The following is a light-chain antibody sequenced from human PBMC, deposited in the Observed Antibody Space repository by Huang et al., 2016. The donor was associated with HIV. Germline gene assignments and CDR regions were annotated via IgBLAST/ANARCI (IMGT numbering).Light chain of an antibody. CDR1: QSISNH. CDR3: QQHHSWLT. CDR2: DAS. V-gene: IGKV3-11*01. Sequence: IVLTQSPATLSWYLGERVTLSCRASQSISNHLAWYQQRPGQAPRLLIYDASNRVAGVPARCSGGGSGTDFTLTISSLEPEDFALYYCQQHHSWLTFGGGTKLEVK. J-gene: IGKJ4*01.